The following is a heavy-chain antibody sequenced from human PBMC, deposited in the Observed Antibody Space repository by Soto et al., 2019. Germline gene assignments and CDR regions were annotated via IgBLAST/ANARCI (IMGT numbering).Heavy chain of an antibody. V-gene: IGHV1-46*01. CDR2: IIPSGGST. CDR1: GGTFSSYT. Sequence: ASVKVSCKASGGTFSSYTISWVRQAPGQGLEWMGRIIPSGGSTSYAQKFQGRVTMTRDTSTSTVYMELSSLRSEDTAVYYCARDRTGYYDSSGLFDIWGQGTMVTVSS. J-gene: IGHJ3*02. D-gene: IGHD3-22*01. CDR3: ARDRTGYYDSSGLFDI.